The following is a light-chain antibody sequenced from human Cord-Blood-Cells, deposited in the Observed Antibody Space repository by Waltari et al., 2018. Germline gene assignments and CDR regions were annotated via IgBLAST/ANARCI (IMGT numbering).Light chain of an antibody. CDR1: SSDVGSYNL. Sequence: QSALTQPASVSGSPGQSITISCTGTSSDVGSYNLVSWYQQHPGKAPKLVIYEGSKRPSGVSNRFSGSKSGNTASLTISGRQAEDEADYYCCSYAGSSTWVFGGGTKLTVL. V-gene: IGLV2-23*01. J-gene: IGLJ3*02. CDR3: CSYAGSSTWV. CDR2: EGS.